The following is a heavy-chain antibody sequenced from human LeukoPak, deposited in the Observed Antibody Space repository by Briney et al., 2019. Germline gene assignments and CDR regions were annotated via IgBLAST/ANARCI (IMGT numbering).Heavy chain of an antibody. Sequence: SETLSLTCTVSGGSISSSSYYWGWIRQPPGKGLEWIGSIYYSGSTYYSPSLKSRVTISVDTSKNQFSLKLSSVTAADTAVYYCASRPSGSYYDHWFDPWGQGTLVTVSS. CDR1: GGSISSSSYY. V-gene: IGHV4-39*01. D-gene: IGHD1-26*01. J-gene: IGHJ5*02. CDR3: ASRPSGSYYDHWFDP. CDR2: IYYSGST.